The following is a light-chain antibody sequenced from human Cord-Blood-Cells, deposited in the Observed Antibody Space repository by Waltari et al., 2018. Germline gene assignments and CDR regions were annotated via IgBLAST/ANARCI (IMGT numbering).Light chain of an antibody. Sequence: QAVLNQPVSLSASPGASASLTCTLRSGINVGTYRIYWYQQKPGSPPQYLLRYKSASAKQQGSGVPSRFSGSKDASANAGILLISGRQSADEADYYSMIWHSSAGVFCGGTKLTVL. CDR3: MIWHSSAGV. CDR2: YKSASAK. V-gene: IGLV5-45*01. CDR1: SGINVGTYR. J-gene: IGLJ3*02.